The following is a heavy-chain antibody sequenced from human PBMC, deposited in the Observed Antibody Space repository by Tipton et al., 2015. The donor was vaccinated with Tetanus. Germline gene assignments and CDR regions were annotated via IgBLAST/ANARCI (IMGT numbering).Heavy chain of an antibody. V-gene: IGHV3-23*01. Sequence: SLRLSCAASGFTFGDYGMSWVRQVPGKGLEWVSAISADGDSTFYTDSVRGRFTISRDNSKNTLYLQMSSLRAEDSAVYYCARGVEFAHYGMDVWGQGTTVTVSS. CDR2: ISADGDST. CDR1: GFTFGDYG. CDR3: ARGVEFAHYGMDV. D-gene: IGHD3-10*01. J-gene: IGHJ6*02.